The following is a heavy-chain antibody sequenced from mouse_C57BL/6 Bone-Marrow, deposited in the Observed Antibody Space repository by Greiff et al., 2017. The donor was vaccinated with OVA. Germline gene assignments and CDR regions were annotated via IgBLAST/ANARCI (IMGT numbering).Heavy chain of an antibody. CDR1: GFTFSDYG. CDR3: ARHGVGRGFDY. V-gene: IGHV5-15*01. CDR2: ISNLAYSI. D-gene: IGHD4-1*01. J-gene: IGHJ2*01. Sequence: EVQRVESGGGLVQPGGSLKLSCAASGFTFSDYGMAWVRQAPRKGPEWVAFISNLAYSIYYADTVTGRFTISRENAKNTLYLEMSSLRSEDTAMYYCARHGVGRGFDYWGQGTTLTVSS.